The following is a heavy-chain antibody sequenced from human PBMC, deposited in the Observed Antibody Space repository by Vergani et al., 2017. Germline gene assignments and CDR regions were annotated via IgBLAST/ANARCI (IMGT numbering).Heavy chain of an antibody. Sequence: QVQLVQSGAEVKKPGSSVKVSCKASGGTFSSYAISWVRQAPGQGLEWMGGIIPIFGIANYAQKFQGRVTITADKSTSTAYMELSSLRSEDTAVYYCAKAGDSSGYSPRDAFDIWGQGTMVTVSS. V-gene: IGHV1-69*17. CDR2: IIPIFGIA. J-gene: IGHJ3*02. CDR1: GGTFSSYA. CDR3: AKAGDSSGYSPRDAFDI. D-gene: IGHD3-22*01.